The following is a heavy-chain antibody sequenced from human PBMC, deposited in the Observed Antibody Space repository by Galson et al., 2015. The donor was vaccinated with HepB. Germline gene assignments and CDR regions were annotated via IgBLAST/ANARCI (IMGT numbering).Heavy chain of an antibody. CDR2: ITGKGDST. D-gene: IGHD5-18*01. Sequence: SLRLSCAASGFAFDSHAMSWVRQAPGRGLEWISGITGKGDSTFYADSVKGRFTVSKDNSNNMLYLQMNSLRAEDAGLYFCAKGYGLLDSWGQGILATVSS. CDR1: GFAFDSHA. J-gene: IGHJ5*01. V-gene: IGHV3-23*01. CDR3: AKGYGLLDS.